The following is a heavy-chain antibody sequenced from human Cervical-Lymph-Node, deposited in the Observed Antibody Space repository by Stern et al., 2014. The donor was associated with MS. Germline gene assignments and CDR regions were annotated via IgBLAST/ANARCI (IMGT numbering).Heavy chain of an antibody. Sequence: EVQLVESGGGLMQPGGSLRLSCAVSGLTVSNKYMTWVRQAPGKGLEWVSVLYSGGSPYDADSVKGRFTISRDNSKNTLSLQMNSLRAEDTALYYCARVVREGALDVWGQGTMVTVSS. CDR1: GLTVSNKY. CDR3: ARVVREGALDV. V-gene: IGHV3-53*01. D-gene: IGHD2/OR15-2a*01. J-gene: IGHJ3*01. CDR2: LYSGGSP.